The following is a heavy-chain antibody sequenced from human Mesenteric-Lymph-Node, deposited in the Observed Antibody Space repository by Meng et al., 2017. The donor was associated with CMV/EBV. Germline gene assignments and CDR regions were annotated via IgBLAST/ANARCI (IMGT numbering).Heavy chain of an antibody. Sequence: GESLKISCVVSGFTFDDYGMSWARQVPGKGLEWVSGINWNGGSTGYADSVKGRFTISRDNAKNSLYLQMNSLRVEDTAFYYCERGGVTLFQHWGQGTLVTVSS. J-gene: IGHJ1*01. CDR1: GFTFDDYG. V-gene: IGHV3-20*04. D-gene: IGHD2-21*02. CDR3: ERGGVTLFQH. CDR2: INWNGGST.